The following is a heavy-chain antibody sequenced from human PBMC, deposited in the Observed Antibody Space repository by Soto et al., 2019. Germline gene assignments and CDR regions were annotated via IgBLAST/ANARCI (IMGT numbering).Heavy chain of an antibody. CDR3: ATRSPAFDY. V-gene: IGHV1-69*05. J-gene: IGHJ4*02. CDR2: IIPIFGTA. CDR1: GGTFSSYA. Sequence: SVKVSCKASGGTFSSYAISWVRQAPGQGLEWMGGIIPIFGTANYAQKFQGRVTVTTDTSTSTAYMELRSLRSDDTAVYYCATRSPAFDYWGQGTLVTVSS.